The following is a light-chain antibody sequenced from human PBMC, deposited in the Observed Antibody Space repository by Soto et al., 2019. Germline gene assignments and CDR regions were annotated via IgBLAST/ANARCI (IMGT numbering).Light chain of an antibody. Sequence: EIVMTQSPATLSVSPEERATLSCRASQSVSSNLAWYQQKPGQAPRLLIYGASTRATGIPARFSGSGSGTEFTLTISSLQSEDFAVYYCQQYNNWPPGFGQGTKLEIK. CDR1: QSVSSN. CDR3: QQYNNWPPG. J-gene: IGKJ2*03. CDR2: GAS. V-gene: IGKV3-15*01.